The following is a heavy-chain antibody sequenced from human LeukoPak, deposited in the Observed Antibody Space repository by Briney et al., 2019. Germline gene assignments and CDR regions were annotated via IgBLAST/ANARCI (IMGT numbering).Heavy chain of an antibody. Sequence: SGGSLRLSCAASGLTFSGSAMSWVRQAPGEGLEWVSLISYSGANSYYTDSVRGRFTISRDNFKDTLFLQMNSLRAEDTAIYYCARDMQLSTWGLGTMVTVSS. J-gene: IGHJ3*01. D-gene: IGHD3-16*02. CDR1: GLTFSGSA. V-gene: IGHV3-23*01. CDR3: ARDMQLST. CDR2: ISYSGANS.